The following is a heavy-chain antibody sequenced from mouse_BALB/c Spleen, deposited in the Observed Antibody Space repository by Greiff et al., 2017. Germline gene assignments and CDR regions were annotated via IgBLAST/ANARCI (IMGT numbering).Heavy chain of an antibody. CDR3: ARLNSSYYYGSSYDYAMDY. V-gene: IGHV5-12-2*01. D-gene: IGHD1-1*01. Sequence: EVKLMESGGGLVQPGGSLKLSCAASGFTFSSYTMSWVRQTPEKRLEWVAYISNGGGSTYYPDTVKGRFTISRDNAKNTLYLQMSSLKSEDTAMYYCARLNSSYYYGSSYDYAMDYWGQGTSVTVSS. CDR1: GFTFSSYT. J-gene: IGHJ4*01. CDR2: ISNGGGST.